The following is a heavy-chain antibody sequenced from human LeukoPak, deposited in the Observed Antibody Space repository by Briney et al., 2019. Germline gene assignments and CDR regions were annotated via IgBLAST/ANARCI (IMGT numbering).Heavy chain of an antibody. Sequence: PSETLSLTCAVYGGSFSGYYWSWIRQPPGKGLEWIGEINHSGSTNYNPSLKSRVTISVDTSKNQFSLRLNSVTAADTAVYHCERLRRGGGACSYSYGMDVWGQGTAVTVSS. J-gene: IGHJ6*02. V-gene: IGHV4-34*01. CDR3: ERLRRGGGACSYSYGMDV. D-gene: IGHD2-21*02. CDR2: INHSGST. CDR1: GGSFSGYY.